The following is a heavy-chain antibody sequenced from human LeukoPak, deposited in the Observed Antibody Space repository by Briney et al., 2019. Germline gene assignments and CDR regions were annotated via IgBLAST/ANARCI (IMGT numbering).Heavy chain of an antibody. Sequence: ASETPSLTCTVSGGSISSGDYYWSWIRQPPGKGLEWIGYIYYSGRTYYNPSLKSRVTISVDTSENHFSLKLTSVTAADTAVYYCASRDYYGSGSYQYWGQGTLVTVSS. CDR2: IYYSGRT. V-gene: IGHV4-30-4*01. CDR1: GGSISSGDYY. D-gene: IGHD3-10*01. CDR3: ASRDYYGSGSYQY. J-gene: IGHJ4*02.